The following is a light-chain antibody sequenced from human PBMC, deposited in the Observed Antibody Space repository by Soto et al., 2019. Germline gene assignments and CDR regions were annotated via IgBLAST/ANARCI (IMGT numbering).Light chain of an antibody. CDR2: DVN. J-gene: IGLJ1*01. CDR3: SAHGGTNPYV. V-gene: IGLV2-8*01. Sequence: QSVLTQPPSASGSPGQSVASSCTGTASDIGGYTFVSWYQQHPGKAPKLLIYDVNKRPSGVPDRFSGSKSGNTASLTVSGLQAEDEADYYCSAHGGTNPYVFGTGTKLTVL. CDR1: ASDIGGYTF.